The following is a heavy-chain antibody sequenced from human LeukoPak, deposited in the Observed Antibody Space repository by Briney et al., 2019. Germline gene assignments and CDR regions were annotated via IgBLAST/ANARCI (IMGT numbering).Heavy chain of an antibody. D-gene: IGHD2-8*01. Sequence: GESLKISCKGSEYSFTMYWIAWVRQMPGKGLEWMGIIYPGDSDTRYSPSFQGQVTISADKSIGTAFLQWSSLKASDTAMYYCARRGVNDPFDFWGQGTMVTVS. CDR3: ARRGVNDPFDF. J-gene: IGHJ3*01. CDR1: EYSFTMYW. CDR2: IYPGDSDT. V-gene: IGHV5-51*01.